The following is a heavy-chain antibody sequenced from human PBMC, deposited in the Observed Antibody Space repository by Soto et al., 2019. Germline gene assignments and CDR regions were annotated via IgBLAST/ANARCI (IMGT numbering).Heavy chain of an antibody. V-gene: IGHV3-33*01. J-gene: IGHJ6*02. CDR2: IWYDGSNK. D-gene: IGHD1-1*01. CDR3: ARATWNDGYYYYGMDV. Sequence: GGSLRLSCAASGFTFSSYGMHWVRQAPGKGLEWVAVIWYDGSNKYYADSVKGRFTISRDNSKNTLYLQMNSLRAEDTAVYYCARATWNDGYYYYGMDVWGQGTTVTVSS. CDR1: GFTFSSYG.